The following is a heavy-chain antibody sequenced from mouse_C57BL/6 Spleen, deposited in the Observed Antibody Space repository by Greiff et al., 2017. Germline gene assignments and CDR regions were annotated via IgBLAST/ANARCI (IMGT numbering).Heavy chain of an antibody. Sequence: QVQLQQPGAELVKPGASVKLSCKASGYTFTSYWMHWVKQRPGQGLEWIGMIHPNSGSTNYNEKFKSKATLTVDKSSSTAYMQLSSLTSEDSEVYYCAGVITTVVATRYFDVWGTGTTVTVSS. D-gene: IGHD1-1*01. CDR1: GYTFTSYW. CDR3: AGVITTVVATRYFDV. J-gene: IGHJ1*03. V-gene: IGHV1-64*01. CDR2: IHPNSGST.